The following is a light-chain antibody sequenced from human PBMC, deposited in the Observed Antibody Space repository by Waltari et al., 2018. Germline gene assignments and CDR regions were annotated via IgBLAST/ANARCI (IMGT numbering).Light chain of an antibody. CDR1: QSVGRY. V-gene: IGKV3-20*01. CDR3: QNHERLPAV. Sequence: EIVLTQSPRTLSLSPGESATLPCRASQSVGRYLVWYQQKPGQAPRLLIYGASSRAAGIPDRFSGSGSGTDFSLTISRLEPEDFAVYYCQNHERLPAVFGQGTKVEIK. CDR2: GAS. J-gene: IGKJ1*01.